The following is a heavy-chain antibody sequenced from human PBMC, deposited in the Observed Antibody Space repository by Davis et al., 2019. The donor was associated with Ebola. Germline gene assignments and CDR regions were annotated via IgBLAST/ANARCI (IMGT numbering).Heavy chain of an antibody. Sequence: MPSETLSLTCTVSGVSISNNYWSWIRQPPGRGLEWIGYIFYSGNTHYNPSLESRLTISLDTSRNQFFLKMTSVTPADTAVYYCARLIVDSNGYYLGYFDLWGQGSLVAVSS. J-gene: IGHJ4*02. CDR3: ARLIVDSNGYYLGYFDL. D-gene: IGHD3-22*01. CDR2: IFYSGNT. CDR1: GVSISNNY. V-gene: IGHV4-59*01.